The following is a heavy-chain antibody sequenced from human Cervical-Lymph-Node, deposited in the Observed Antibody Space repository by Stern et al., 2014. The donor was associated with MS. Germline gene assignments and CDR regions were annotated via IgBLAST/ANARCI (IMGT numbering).Heavy chain of an antibody. CDR3: ARDTSSPERSDW. V-gene: IGHV3-53*01. Sequence: EVQLVESGGGVIQPGGSLRLSRTASGVTVSRDDMTWVRQAPGNGLECVSLITNVGSTFYTDSVKGRFTISRDDSKNTVYLHMTSLRAEDTAMYYCARDTSSPERSDWWGQGTLVTVSS. D-gene: IGHD1-1*01. CDR1: GVTVSRDD. CDR2: ITNVGST. J-gene: IGHJ4*02.